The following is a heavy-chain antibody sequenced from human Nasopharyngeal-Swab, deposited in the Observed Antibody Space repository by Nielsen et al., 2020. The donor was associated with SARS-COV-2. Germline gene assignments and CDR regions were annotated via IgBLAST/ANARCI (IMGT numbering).Heavy chain of an antibody. CDR2: MNPNSSNT. Sequence: ASVTLSCKASGYTFTRYDINWVRQATGQGLEWMGWMNPNSSNTGYAQKFQGRVTMTRNTSISTAYMEMSSLRSEDTAVYYCAREGQQLVLDYYGMDVWGQGTTVTVSS. CDR3: AREGQQLVLDYYGMDV. D-gene: IGHD6-13*01. CDR1: GYTFTRYD. J-gene: IGHJ6*02. V-gene: IGHV1-8*01.